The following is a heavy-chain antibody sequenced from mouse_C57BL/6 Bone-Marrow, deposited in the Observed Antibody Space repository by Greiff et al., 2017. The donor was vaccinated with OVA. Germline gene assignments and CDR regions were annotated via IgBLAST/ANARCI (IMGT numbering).Heavy chain of an antibody. CDR2: IWRGGST. CDR1: GFSLTSYG. Sequence: QVQLQQSGPGLVQPSQSLSITCTVSGFSLTSYGVHWVRQSPGKGLEWLGVIWRGGSTDNYAAFMSRLSITKDNSTSQVFFKLNRLKADDTAIYYCAKRGIRYAVDYWGQGNAVTVTA. J-gene: IGHJ4*01. CDR3: AKRGIRYAVDY. V-gene: IGHV2-5*01.